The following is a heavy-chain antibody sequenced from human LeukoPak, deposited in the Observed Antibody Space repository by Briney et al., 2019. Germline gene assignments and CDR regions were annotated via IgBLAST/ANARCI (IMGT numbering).Heavy chain of an antibody. Sequence: SETLSLTCTVSGGSISSYYWSWIRQPPGKGLEWIGYIYYSGSTNHNPSLKSRVTISVDTSKNQFSLKLSSVTAADTAVYYCARGQWLYYFDYWGQGTLVTVSS. CDR3: ARGQWLYYFDY. CDR1: GGSISSYY. CDR2: IYYSGST. V-gene: IGHV4-59*01. D-gene: IGHD6-19*01. J-gene: IGHJ4*02.